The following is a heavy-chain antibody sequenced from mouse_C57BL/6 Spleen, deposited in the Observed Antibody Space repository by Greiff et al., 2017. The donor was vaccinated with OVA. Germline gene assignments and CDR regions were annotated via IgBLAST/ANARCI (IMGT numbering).Heavy chain of an antibody. Sequence: EVQGVESGGGLVQPGGSLSLSCAASGFTFTDYYMCWVRQPPGKALEWLGFIRNKANGYTTEYSASVKGRFTISRDNSQSILYLQMNALRAEDSATYYCARRLLDYFDYWGQGTTLTVSS. CDR2: IRNKANGYTT. V-gene: IGHV7-3*01. J-gene: IGHJ2*01. CDR1: GFTFTDYY. CDR3: ARRLLDYFDY.